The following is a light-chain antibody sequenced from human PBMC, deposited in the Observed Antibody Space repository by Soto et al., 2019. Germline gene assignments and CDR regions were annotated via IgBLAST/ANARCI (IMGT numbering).Light chain of an antibody. V-gene: IGKV2-28*01. CDR1: QSLLHINGYNY. CDR3: MQALQTPT. J-gene: IGKJ1*01. CDR2: LGS. Sequence: EIVLTQSPLSLPVTPGEPASISCRSSQSLLHINGYNYLDWYLQKPGQSPQLLIYLGSNRASGVPDRFSGSGSGTDFTLKISRVEAEDVGVYYCMQALQTPTFGQGTKVDIK.